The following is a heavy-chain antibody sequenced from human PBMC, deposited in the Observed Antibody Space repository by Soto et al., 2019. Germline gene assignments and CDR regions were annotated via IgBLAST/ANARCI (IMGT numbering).Heavy chain of an antibody. J-gene: IGHJ5*02. V-gene: IGHV4-30-4*01. CDR2: IYYSGST. CDR3: ARRGYCSSTSCYGRNWFDP. CDR1: GGSISSGDYY. Sequence: SETLSLTCTVSGGSISSGDYYWSWIRQPPGKGLEWIGYIYYSGSTYYNPSLKSRVTISVDTSKNQFSLKLSSVTAADTAVYYCARRGYCSSTSCYGRNWFDPWGQGTLVTVSS. D-gene: IGHD2-2*01.